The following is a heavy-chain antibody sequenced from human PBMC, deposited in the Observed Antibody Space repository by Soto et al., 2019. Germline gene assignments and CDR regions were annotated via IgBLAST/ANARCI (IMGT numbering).Heavy chain of an antibody. D-gene: IGHD4-17*01. V-gene: IGHV4-31*03. CDR2: IYYSGST. J-gene: IGHJ3*02. Sequence: SETLSLTCTVSGGSISSGGYYWSWIRQHPGKGLEWIGYIYYSGSTYYNPSLKSRVTISVDTSKNQFSLKLISVTAADTAVYSCAREGTTVTTGAFDIWGQGTMVTVSS. CDR1: GGSISSGGYY. CDR3: AREGTTVTTGAFDI.